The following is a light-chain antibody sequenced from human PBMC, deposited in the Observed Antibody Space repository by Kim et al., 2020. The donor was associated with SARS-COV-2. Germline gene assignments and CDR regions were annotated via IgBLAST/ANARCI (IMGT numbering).Light chain of an antibody. V-gene: IGKV3-11*01. Sequence: LSPGERANLTCRASETVTSDLAWYQQKAGQPPRLLIYDANSRASGIPASFSGSGFGTDFTLSISSLEPEDVAIYYCQQRWRGPLTFGGGTKVDIK. CDR1: ETVTSD. CDR3: QQRWRGPLT. J-gene: IGKJ4*01. CDR2: DAN.